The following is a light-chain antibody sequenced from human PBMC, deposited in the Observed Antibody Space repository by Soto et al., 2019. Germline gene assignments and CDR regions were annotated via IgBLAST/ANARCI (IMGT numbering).Light chain of an antibody. J-gene: IGLJ2*01. Sequence: QSVLTQPASESGSPGQSITISCTRTSSDVGGYNYVSWYQQHPGKAPKLMIYDVSNRPSGVSNRFSGSKSGNTASLTISGLQAEDEADYYCSSYTSSSTVVFGGGTKLTVL. V-gene: IGLV2-14*01. CDR3: SSYTSSSTVV. CDR2: DVS. CDR1: SSDVGGYNY.